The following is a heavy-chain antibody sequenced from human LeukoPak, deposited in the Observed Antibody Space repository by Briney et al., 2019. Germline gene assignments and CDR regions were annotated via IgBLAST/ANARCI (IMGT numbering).Heavy chain of an antibody. V-gene: IGHV7-4-1*02. CDR2: INTNTGNP. J-gene: IGHJ6*03. Sequence: ASVTVSCKASGYTFTSYAMNWVRQAPGQGLEWMGWINTNTGNPTYAQGFTGRFVFSLDTSVSTAYLQISSLKAEDTAVYYCARRVGSKAFYYYYMDVWGKGTTVTVSS. CDR1: GYTFTSYA. CDR3: ARRVGSKAFYYYYMDV. D-gene: IGHD1-26*01.